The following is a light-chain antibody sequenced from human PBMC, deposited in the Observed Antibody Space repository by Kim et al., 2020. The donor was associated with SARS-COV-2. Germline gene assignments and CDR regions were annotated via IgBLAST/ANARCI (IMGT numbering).Light chain of an antibody. V-gene: IGLV3-19*01. CDR1: SLRNYY. CDR2: GRN. CDR3: QSRDSSGQVI. Sequence: SSELTQDPAVSVALGQTVRITCQGDSLRNYYATWYQQKPRQAPVLVIYGRNNRPSGIPDRISGSTSGNTASLTISGARAEDEADFYCQSRDSSGQVIFGGGTQLTVL. J-gene: IGLJ2*01.